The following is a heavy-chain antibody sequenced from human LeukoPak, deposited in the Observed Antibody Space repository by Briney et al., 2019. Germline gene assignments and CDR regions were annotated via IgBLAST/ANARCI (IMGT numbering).Heavy chain of an antibody. CDR3: AGTHYDFWSGHEEGFDY. J-gene: IGHJ4*02. Sequence: PSETLSLTCTVSGGSISSGSYYWSWLRQPAGKGLEWIGRIYTSGSTNYNPSLKSRVTISVDTSKNQFSLKLSSVTAADTAVYYCAGTHYDFWSGHEEGFDYWGQGTLVTVSS. CDR2: IYTSGST. CDR1: GGSISSGSYY. V-gene: IGHV4-61*02. D-gene: IGHD3-3*01.